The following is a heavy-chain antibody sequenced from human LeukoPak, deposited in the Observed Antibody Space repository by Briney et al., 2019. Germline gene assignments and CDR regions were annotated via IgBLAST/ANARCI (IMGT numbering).Heavy chain of an antibody. Sequence: GGSLRLSCAASGFTFSSYAMSWVRQAPGKGLEWVSAISGSGGSTYYADSVKGRFTISRDNSKNTLYLQMNSLRAEDTAVYYCAKMSYDFWSGLMDVWGKGTTVTVSS. J-gene: IGHJ6*03. V-gene: IGHV3-23*01. CDR3: AKMSYDFWSGLMDV. CDR2: ISGSGGST. CDR1: GFTFSSYA. D-gene: IGHD3-3*01.